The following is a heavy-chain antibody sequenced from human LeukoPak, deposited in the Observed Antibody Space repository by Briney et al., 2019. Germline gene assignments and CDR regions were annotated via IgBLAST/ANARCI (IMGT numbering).Heavy chain of an antibody. V-gene: IGHV4-59*01. CDR1: GGSISSYY. D-gene: IGHD6-6*01. Sequence: PSETLSLTCTVSGGSISSYYWSWIRQPPGKGLEWIGYIYYSGSTNYNPSLKSRVTISVATSQHQFSLKLSSVTAADTAVYYCARDRLYSRLFDPWGQGTLVTVSS. J-gene: IGHJ5*02. CDR2: IYYSGST. CDR3: ARDRLYSRLFDP.